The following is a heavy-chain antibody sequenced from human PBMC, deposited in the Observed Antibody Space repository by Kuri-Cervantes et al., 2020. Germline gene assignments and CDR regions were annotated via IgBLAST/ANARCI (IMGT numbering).Heavy chain of an antibody. J-gene: IGHJ4*02. D-gene: IGHD4-17*01. Sequence: SETLSLTCTVSGGSISSSSYYWGWIRQPPGKGLEWIGYIYYSGSTNYNPSLKSRVTISVDTSKNQFSLKLSSVTAADTAVYYCARVGDGDYVHDWGQGTLVTVSS. CDR1: GGSISSSSYY. CDR2: IYYSGST. V-gene: IGHV4-61*05. CDR3: ARVGDGDYVHD.